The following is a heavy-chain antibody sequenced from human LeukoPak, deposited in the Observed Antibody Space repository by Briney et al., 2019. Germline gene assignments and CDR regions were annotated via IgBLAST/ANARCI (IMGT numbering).Heavy chain of an antibody. CDR2: ITSSSRYI. D-gene: IGHD1-26*01. J-gene: IGHJ4*02. Sequence: GGSLRLSCAASGFTFSSYSMNWVRQAPGKGLEWVSSITSSSRYIYYADSVKGRFTISRDNSKNTLYLQMNGLRAEDTAVYHCAKDRGVAATLDYWGQGTLVTVSS. V-gene: IGHV3-21*01. CDR1: GFTFSSYS. CDR3: AKDRGVAATLDY.